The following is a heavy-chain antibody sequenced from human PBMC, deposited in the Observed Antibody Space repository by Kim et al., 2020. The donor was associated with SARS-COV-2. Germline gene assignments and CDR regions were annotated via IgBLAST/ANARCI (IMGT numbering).Heavy chain of an antibody. CDR2: MNPNSGNT. D-gene: IGHD2-21*01. CDR3: ARVHLKSIVVVIAPRPYYYYMDV. Sequence: ASVKVFCKASGYTFTSYDINWVRQATGQGLEWMGWMNPNSGNTGYAQKFQGRVTMTRNTSISTAYMELSSLRSEDTAVYYCARVHLKSIVVVIAPRPYYYYMDVWGKGTTVTVSS. J-gene: IGHJ6*03. CDR1: GYTFTSYD. V-gene: IGHV1-8*01.